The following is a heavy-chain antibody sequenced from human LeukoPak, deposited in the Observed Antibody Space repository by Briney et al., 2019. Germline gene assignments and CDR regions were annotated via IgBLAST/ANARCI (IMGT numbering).Heavy chain of an antibody. CDR2: IKSKTDGGTT. CDR3: TTYYDYVWGSYRYLDY. CDR1: GFTFSNAW. D-gene: IGHD3-16*02. J-gene: IGHJ4*02. V-gene: IGHV3-15*01. Sequence: PGGSLRLSCAASGFTFSNAWMSWVRQAPGKGLEWVGRIKSKTDGGTTDYAAPVKGRFTISRDDSKNTLYLQMNSLKTEDTAEYYCTTYYDYVWGSYRYLDYWGQGTLVTVSS.